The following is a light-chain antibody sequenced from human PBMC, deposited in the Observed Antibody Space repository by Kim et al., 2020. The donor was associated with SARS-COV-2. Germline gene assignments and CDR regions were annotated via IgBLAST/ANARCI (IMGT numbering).Light chain of an antibody. V-gene: IGLV2-14*03. Sequence: PSLTISCTGPSSDVGGYNYVSWYQQHPGKAPKLMIYDVSNRPSGVSNRFSGSKSGNTASLTISGLQAEDEADYYCSSYTSSSTLVFGGGTQLTVL. CDR1: SSDVGGYNY. CDR2: DVS. J-gene: IGLJ2*01. CDR3: SSYTSSSTLV.